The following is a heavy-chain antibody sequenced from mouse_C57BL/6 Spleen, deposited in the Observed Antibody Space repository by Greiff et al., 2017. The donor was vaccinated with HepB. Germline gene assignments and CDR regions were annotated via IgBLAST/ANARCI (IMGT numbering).Heavy chain of an antibody. CDR2: ISSGGDYI. Sequence: DVMLVESGEGLVKPGGSLKLSCAASGFTFSSYAMSWVRQTPEKRLEWVAYISSGGDYIYYADTVKGRFTISRENARNTLYLQMSSLKSEDTAMYYCTRGGLRRDFDYWGQGTTLTVSS. V-gene: IGHV5-9-1*02. CDR1: GFTFSSYA. D-gene: IGHD2-4*01. J-gene: IGHJ2*01. CDR3: TRGGLRRDFDY.